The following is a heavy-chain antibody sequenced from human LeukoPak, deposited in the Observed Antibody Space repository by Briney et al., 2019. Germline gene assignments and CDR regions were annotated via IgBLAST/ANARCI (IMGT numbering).Heavy chain of an antibody. D-gene: IGHD3-9*01. V-gene: IGHV3-53*01. CDR2: IYSGGST. Sequence: GSLRLSCAASGFTVSSNYMSWVRQAPGKWLEWVSVIYSGGSTYYADSVKGRFTISRDNSKNTLYLQMNSLRAEDTAVYYCARLPYDILTGYNFNYYYYGMDVWGQGTTVTVSS. J-gene: IGHJ6*02. CDR1: GFTVSSNY. CDR3: ARLPYDILTGYNFNYYYYGMDV.